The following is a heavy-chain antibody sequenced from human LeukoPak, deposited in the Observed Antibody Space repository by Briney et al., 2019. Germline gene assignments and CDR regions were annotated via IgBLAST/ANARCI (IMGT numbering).Heavy chain of an antibody. V-gene: IGHV5-51*01. CDR3: VRGNSSSSSAPHY. D-gene: IGHD6-6*01. J-gene: IGHJ4*02. Sequence: GESLKISCKGSGYSFTSYWIGWVRQMPGKGLEWMGIIYPGDSDTRYSPSFQGQVTISADKSISTAYLQWSSLKASDTAMYYCVRGNSSSSSAPHYWGQGTLVTVSS. CDR1: GYSFTSYW. CDR2: IYPGDSDT.